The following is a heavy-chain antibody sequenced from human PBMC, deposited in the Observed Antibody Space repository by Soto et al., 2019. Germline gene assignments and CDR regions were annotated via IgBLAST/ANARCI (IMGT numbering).Heavy chain of an antibody. J-gene: IGHJ6*02. D-gene: IGHD3-10*01. V-gene: IGHV3-21*01. CDR3: TRDRSSFMRGRIRGPYGGLDV. CDR2: LNSVASYV. CDR1: RFAFSSYS. Sequence: QLVESGGGLVKPGGSLRVSCAASRFAFSSYSMHWVRQAPMKGLEWVASLNSVASYVYYADSVEGRFTISRDNAKNSVYLQMNSLSDEDTAVYYCTRDRSSFMRGRIRGPYGGLDVWGQGTTVLVS.